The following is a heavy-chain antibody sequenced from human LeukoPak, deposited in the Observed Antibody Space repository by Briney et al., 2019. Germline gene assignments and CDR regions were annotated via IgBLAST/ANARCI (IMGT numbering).Heavy chain of an antibody. CDR3: ARAPRITIFGVVIIRFDP. V-gene: IGHV4-31*03. Sequence: SQTLSLTCTVSGGSISSGGYYWSWIRQHPGKGLEWIGYIYYSGSTYYNPSLKSRVTISVDTSKNQFSLKLSSVPAADTAVYYCARAPRITIFGVVIIRFDPWGQGTLVTVSS. CDR2: IYYSGST. CDR1: GGSISSGGYY. J-gene: IGHJ5*02. D-gene: IGHD3-3*01.